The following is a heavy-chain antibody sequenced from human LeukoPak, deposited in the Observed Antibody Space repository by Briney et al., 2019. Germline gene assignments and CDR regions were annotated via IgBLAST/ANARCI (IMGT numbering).Heavy chain of an antibody. CDR1: GYTFTGYY. Sequence: ASVKVSCKASGYTFTGYYMRWVRQAPGQGLEWMGWINPNSGGTNYAQKFQGRVTMTRDTSISTAYMELSRLRSDDTAVYYCARVVVPAAIPWFDPWGQGTLVTVSS. D-gene: IGHD2-2*02. CDR2: INPNSGGT. CDR3: ARVVVPAAIPWFDP. J-gene: IGHJ5*02. V-gene: IGHV1-2*02.